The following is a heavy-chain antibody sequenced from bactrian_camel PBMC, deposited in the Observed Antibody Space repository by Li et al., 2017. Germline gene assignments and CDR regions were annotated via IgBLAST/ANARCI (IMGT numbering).Heavy chain of an antibody. J-gene: IGHJ4*01. CDR1: GFTFSVYD. CDR2: SVGRSP. V-gene: IGHV3S40*01. CDR3: ATAWGVRSSFFAN. D-gene: IGHD6*01. Sequence: VQLVESGGGLVQPGGSLRLSCAASGFTFSVYDMSWVRQAPGKGLEWVASVGRSPYYADSVKGRFTISRDNAKNTLYLQMDSLETGDTAVYYCATAWGVRSSFFANWGQGTQVTVS.